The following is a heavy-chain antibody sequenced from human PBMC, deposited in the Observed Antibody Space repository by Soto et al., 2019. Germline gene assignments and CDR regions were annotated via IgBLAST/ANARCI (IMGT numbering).Heavy chain of an antibody. Sequence: GESLKISCAASGFTFSSYGMHWVRQAPGKGLEWVAVISYDGSNKYYADSVKGRFTISRDNSKNTLYLQMNSLRAEDTAVYYCAKLWFGETHFDYWGQGTLVTVSS. CDR2: ISYDGSNK. CDR1: GFTFSSYG. J-gene: IGHJ4*02. V-gene: IGHV3-30*18. CDR3: AKLWFGETHFDY. D-gene: IGHD3-10*01.